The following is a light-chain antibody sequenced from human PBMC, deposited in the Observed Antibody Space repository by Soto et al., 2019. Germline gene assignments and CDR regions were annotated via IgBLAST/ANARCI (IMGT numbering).Light chain of an antibody. V-gene: IGKV3-15*01. Sequence: EIVATQSPATLSVSPGERATLSCRASQSVSNNLAWYQEKSGQTPRLLIYAATTRATGVPARFSGSGSGTEFTLTISSLQSEDFAVYYCQQYNNWPPLTFGGGTKVDIK. CDR2: AAT. J-gene: IGKJ4*01. CDR3: QQYNNWPPLT. CDR1: QSVSNN.